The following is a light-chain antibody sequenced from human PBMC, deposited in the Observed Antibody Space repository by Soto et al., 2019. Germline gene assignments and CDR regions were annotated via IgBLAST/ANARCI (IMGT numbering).Light chain of an antibody. CDR1: QGISTY. CDR2: AAS. Sequence: DIQLTQSPSFLSASVGDRVTITGRASQGISTYLAWYQQKPGKAPKLLIYAASTLQSGVPLSFSCRGSGKAWSLTGSSLQPEDFATDYCPQLLSYQVTGGQGRGPEIK. J-gene: IGKJ5*01. V-gene: IGKV1-9*01. CDR3: PQLLSYQVT.